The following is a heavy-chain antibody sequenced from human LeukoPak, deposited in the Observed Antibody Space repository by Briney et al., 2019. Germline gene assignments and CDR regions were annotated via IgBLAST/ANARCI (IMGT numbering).Heavy chain of an antibody. CDR2: IYYTGST. CDR3: ARVSTTVTTGWYFDL. Sequence: SETLSLTCTVSGVSISSGGYYWSWIRQHPGKGLKWIGYIYYTGSTYYNPSLKSRVSISVDTSKNQFSLKLSSVTAADTAVYYCARVSTTVTTGWYFDLWGRGTLVTVSS. V-gene: IGHV4-31*03. D-gene: IGHD4-17*01. J-gene: IGHJ2*01. CDR1: GVSISSGGYY.